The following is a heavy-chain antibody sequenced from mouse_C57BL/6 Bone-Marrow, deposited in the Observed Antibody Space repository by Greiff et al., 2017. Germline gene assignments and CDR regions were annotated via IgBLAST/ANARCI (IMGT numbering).Heavy chain of an antibody. CDR2: IWSDGST. CDR1: GFSLTSYG. CDR3: ARIRSPYYYAMDY. Sequence: VHLVESGPGLVAPSQSLSITCTVSGFSLTSYGVHWVRQPPGKGLEWLVVIWSDGSTTYNSALKSRLSISKDNSKSQVFLKMNSLQTDDTAMYYCARIRSPYYYAMDYWGQGTSVTVSS. V-gene: IGHV2-6*03. D-gene: IGHD1-1*01. J-gene: IGHJ4*01.